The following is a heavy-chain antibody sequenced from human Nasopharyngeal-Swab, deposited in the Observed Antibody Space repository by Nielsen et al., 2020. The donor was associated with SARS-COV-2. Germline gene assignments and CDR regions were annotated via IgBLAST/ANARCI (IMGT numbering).Heavy chain of an antibody. CDR2: ISYDGSNK. D-gene: IGHD1-26*01. CDR3: ARVLGDYGDS. J-gene: IGHJ4*02. V-gene: IGHV3-30-3*01. CDR1: GFTFSSYA. Sequence: GESLKISCAASGFTFSSYAMHWVRQAPGKGLEWVAVISYDGSNKYYPDSVKGRFTISRDNSKNTLYLQMNSLRAEDTAVYYCARVLGDYGDSWGQGTLVTVSS.